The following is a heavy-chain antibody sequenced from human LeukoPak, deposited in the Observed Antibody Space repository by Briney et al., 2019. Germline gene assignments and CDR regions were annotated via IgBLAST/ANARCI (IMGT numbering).Heavy chain of an antibody. V-gene: IGHV4-39*01. Sequence: SETLSLTCTVSGGSISSSSYYWGWIRQPPGKGLEWIGSIYYSGSTYYNPSLKSRVTISVDTSKNQFSLKLSSVTAADTAVYYCASLGYCSGGSCCYYYYGMDVWGQGTTVTVSS. CDR3: ASLGYCSGGSCCYYYYGMDV. J-gene: IGHJ6*02. D-gene: IGHD2-15*01. CDR2: IYYSGST. CDR1: GGSISSSSYY.